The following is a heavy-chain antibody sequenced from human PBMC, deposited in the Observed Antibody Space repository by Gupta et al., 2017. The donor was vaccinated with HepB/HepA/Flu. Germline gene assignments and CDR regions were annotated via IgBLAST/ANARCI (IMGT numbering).Heavy chain of an antibody. CDR2: IYYSGST. Sequence: QVQLQESGPGLVKPSETLSLTCTVSGGSISSYYWSWIRQPPGKGLEWIGYIYYSGSTNYNPSLKSRVTISVDTSKNQFSLKLSSVTAADTAVYYCARVVGWSRYYYYYMDVWGKGTTVTVSS. CDR1: GGSISSYY. J-gene: IGHJ6*03. CDR3: ARVVGWSRYYYYYMDV. D-gene: IGHD6-19*01. V-gene: IGHV4-59*01.